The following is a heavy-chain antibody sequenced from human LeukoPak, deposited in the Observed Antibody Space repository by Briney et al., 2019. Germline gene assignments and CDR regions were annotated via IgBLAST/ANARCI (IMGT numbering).Heavy chain of an antibody. CDR3: ARAPIDSNSWYHAFDI. CDR1: GFTFSSYW. V-gene: IGHV3-7*01. J-gene: IGHJ3*02. CDR2: IQQGGSHK. D-gene: IGHD6-13*01. Sequence: GGSLRLSCAASGFTFSSYWMGWVRQAPGKGLEWVASIQQGGSHKYYMDSVEGRFTISRDNAKNSLFLQMNSLRAEDTAVYYCARAPIDSNSWYHAFDIWGQGTMVTVSS.